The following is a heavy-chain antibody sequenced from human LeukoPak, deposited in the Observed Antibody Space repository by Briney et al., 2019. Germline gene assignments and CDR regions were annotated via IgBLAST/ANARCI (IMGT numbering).Heavy chain of an antibody. V-gene: IGHV3-48*03. CDR1: GFTFNSYE. J-gene: IGHJ4*02. CDR3: ARLGYCSGGSCYSLDS. CDR2: ISSSGSTI. Sequence: GGSLRLSCAASGFTFNSYEMNWVRQAPGKGLEWVSYISSSGSTINYADSVKGRFTISRDNAKNSLYLQMNTLRAEDTAVYYCARLGYCSGGSCYSLDSWGQGTLVTVSS. D-gene: IGHD2-15*01.